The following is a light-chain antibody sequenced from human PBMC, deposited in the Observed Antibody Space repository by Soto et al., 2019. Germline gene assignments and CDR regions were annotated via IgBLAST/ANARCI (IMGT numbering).Light chain of an antibody. CDR3: QQYSSYSGA. V-gene: IGKV3-15*01. J-gene: IGKJ1*01. Sequence: ERVMTQSPATLSLSVGGRATMCCRASQSISSSLAWYQQKPGKAPKLLIYGASTWGSSFPARFSGSGSGTDFTLTISSLQPEDFAVYYCQQYSSYSGAFGQGTKVDIK. CDR2: GAS. CDR1: QSISSS.